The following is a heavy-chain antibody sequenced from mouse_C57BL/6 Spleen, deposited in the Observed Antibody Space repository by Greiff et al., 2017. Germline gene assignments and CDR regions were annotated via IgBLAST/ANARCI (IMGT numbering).Heavy chain of an antibody. CDR1: GFTFTDYY. J-gene: IGHJ4*01. CDR3: ARSHYYAMDY. V-gene: IGHV7-3*01. CDR2: IRNKANGYTT. Sequence: EVQGVESGGGLVQPGGSLSLSCAASGFTFTDYYMSWVRQPPGKALEWLGFIRNKANGYTTEYRASVKGRFTISRYNSQSILYLQMNALRAEDSATYYCARSHYYAMDYWGQGTSVTVSS.